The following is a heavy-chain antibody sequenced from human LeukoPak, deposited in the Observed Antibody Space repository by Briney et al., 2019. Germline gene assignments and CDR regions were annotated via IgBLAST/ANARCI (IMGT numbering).Heavy chain of an antibody. CDR3: ARDRGAYCGGDCYLGFDY. D-gene: IGHD2-21*02. CDR1: GFTFSSYT. Sequence: PAGALRLSCAASGFTFSSYTMNWVRQAPGKGLEWVSSIAGSSGYISYADSVKGRFTISRDNAKKSLYLQMTSLTAEDTAVYYCARDRGAYCGGDCYLGFDYWGRGTLVTVSS. V-gene: IGHV3-21*01. J-gene: IGHJ4*01. CDR2: IAGSSGYI.